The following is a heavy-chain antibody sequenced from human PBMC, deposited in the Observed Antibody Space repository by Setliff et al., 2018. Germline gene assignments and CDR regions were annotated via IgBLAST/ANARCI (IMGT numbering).Heavy chain of an antibody. J-gene: IGHJ3*02. CDR2: IYYRGST. Sequence: SETLSLTCTVSGGSISSTSYYWAWIRQPPGKGLEWTGSIYYRGSTFIYPSLRSRVTIXXXTSKNQFSLKLTSVTAADTAMYYCAGVYGENDLPDIWGQGTMVTVSS. CDR3: AGVYGENDLPDI. V-gene: IGHV4-39*07. D-gene: IGHD4-17*01. CDR1: GGSISSTSYY.